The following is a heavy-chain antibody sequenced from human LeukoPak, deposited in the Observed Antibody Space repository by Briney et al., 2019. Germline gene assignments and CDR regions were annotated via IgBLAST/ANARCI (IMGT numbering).Heavy chain of an antibody. CDR2: IHYSGST. D-gene: IGHD6-13*01. J-gene: IGHJ4*02. Sequence: SETLSLTCTVSGGSISSYYWSWLRQPPGKGLEWIGYIHYSGSTNYNPSLKSRVTISVDTSKNQFSLILSSVTTADTAVYYCAREVVAAAGTVDYWGQGTLVTVSS. V-gene: IGHV4-59*01. CDR3: AREVVAAAGTVDY. CDR1: GGSISSYY.